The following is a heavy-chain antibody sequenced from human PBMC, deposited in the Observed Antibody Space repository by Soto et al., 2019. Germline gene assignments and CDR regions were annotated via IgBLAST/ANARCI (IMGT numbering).Heavy chain of an antibody. Sequence: EVQLLESGGGLVQPGGSLRLSCAASGFTFSDYAMSWVRQAPGKGLEWVSSSGDGTTYYADSVKGRFIISRDNSKNTMSLQMDSLTAEDTAIYYCAKDRIFDTTPRGIDSWGQGTLVIVSS. V-gene: IGHV3-23*01. CDR3: AKDRIFDTTPRGIDS. J-gene: IGHJ4*02. CDR2: SSGDGTT. CDR1: GFTFSDYA. D-gene: IGHD2-21*01.